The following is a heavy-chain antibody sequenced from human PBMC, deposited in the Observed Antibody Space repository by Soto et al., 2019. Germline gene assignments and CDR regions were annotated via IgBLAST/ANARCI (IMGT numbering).Heavy chain of an antibody. Sequence: QVQLQESGPGLVKPSQTLSLTCTVSGGSISDGAYYWSWISQPPGKGLEWIGHIYDSGNTYNNPSPKIRLTIPVDTSNNPLSLNLNSVTAADSAVYYCASGLSGDKVDQWGQGTLVTVSS. CDR2: IYDSGNT. D-gene: IGHD2-21*01. J-gene: IGHJ4*02. CDR3: ASGLSGDKVDQ. CDR1: GGSISDGAYY. V-gene: IGHV4-30-4*01.